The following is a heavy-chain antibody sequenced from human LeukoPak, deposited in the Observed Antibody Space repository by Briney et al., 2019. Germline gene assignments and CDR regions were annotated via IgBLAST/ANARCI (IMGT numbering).Heavy chain of an antibody. Sequence: SETLSLTCTVSGGSISSYYWSWIRQPPGKGLEWIGYIYYSGSTNYNPSLKSRVTISVDTSKNQFSLKLSSVTAADTAVYYCAREPSVNYYGSGSYYPPSYGMDVWGQRTTVTDSS. CDR1: GGSISSYY. V-gene: IGHV4-59*12. CDR3: AREPSVNYYGSGSYYPPSYGMDV. CDR2: IYYSGST. J-gene: IGHJ6*02. D-gene: IGHD3-10*01.